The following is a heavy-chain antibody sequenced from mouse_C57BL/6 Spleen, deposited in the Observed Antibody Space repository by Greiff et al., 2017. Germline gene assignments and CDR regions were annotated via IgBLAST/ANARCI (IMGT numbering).Heavy chain of an antibody. V-gene: IGHV1-82*01. CDR2: IYPGDGGT. CDR3: ASWGYYGRGDYYAMDY. J-gene: IGHJ4*01. CDR1: GYAFSSSW. D-gene: IGHD1-1*01. Sequence: QVQLQQSGPELVKPGASVKISCKASGYAFSSSWMNWVKQRPGQGLEWIGRIYPGDGGTNYNGKFKGKATLTADKSSSTAYMQLSSLTSEDSAVYFCASWGYYGRGDYYAMDYWGQGTSVTVSS.